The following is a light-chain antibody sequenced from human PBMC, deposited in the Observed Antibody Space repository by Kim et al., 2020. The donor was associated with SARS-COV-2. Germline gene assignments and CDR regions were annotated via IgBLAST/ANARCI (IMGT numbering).Light chain of an antibody. CDR1: QGINNF. J-gene: IGKJ4*01. CDR2: AAS. Sequence: ASVGDRVTITCRASQGINNFVAWFQQKPGKVPKRLIFAASTLQSGVPSRFSGSGSGTEFTLTIRSLQPEDFATYYCLQHNSYPLTFGGGTKVDIK. V-gene: IGKV1-17*03. CDR3: LQHNSYPLT.